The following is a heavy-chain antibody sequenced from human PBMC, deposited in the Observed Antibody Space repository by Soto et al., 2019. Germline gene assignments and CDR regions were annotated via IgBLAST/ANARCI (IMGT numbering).Heavy chain of an antibody. CDR1: GFTFSNAW. D-gene: IGHD2-15*01. J-gene: IGHJ6*02. CDR2: IKSKTDGGTT. Sequence: EVQLVESGGGLVKPGGSLRLSCAASGFTFSNAWMNWVRQAPGKGLEWVGRIKSKTDGGTTDYAAPVKGRFTISRDDSKNTMYLQMNSLKTEDTAVYYCTTDEMMVAATPMDVWGQGTTGTVYS. CDR3: TTDEMMVAATPMDV. V-gene: IGHV3-15*07.